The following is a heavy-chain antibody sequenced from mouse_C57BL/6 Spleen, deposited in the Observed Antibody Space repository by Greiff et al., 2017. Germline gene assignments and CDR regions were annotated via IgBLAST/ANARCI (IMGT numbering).Heavy chain of an antibody. D-gene: IGHD1-1*01. CDR2: IHPNIGST. Sequence: QVQLQQPGAELVKPGASVKLSCKASGYTFTSYWMHWVQQRPGQGLEWIGMIHPNIGSTNYNEKFKSKATLTVDKSSSTAYMQLSSLTSEDSTVYYSARAHIYYYGSSYAMDYWGQGTSVTVSS. CDR1: GYTFTSYW. CDR3: ARAHIYYYGSSYAMDY. V-gene: IGHV1-64*01. J-gene: IGHJ4*01.